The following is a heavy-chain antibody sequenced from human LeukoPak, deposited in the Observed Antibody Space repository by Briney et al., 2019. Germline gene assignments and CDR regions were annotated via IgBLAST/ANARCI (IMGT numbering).Heavy chain of an antibody. V-gene: IGHV3-23*01. CDR2: ISDSGGST. Sequence: GGSLRLSCAASGFTFSIYAMSWVRQAPGKGLEGVSPISDSGGSTYYADSVKGRFTISRDNSKNTVYLQMNSLRAEDTAVYYCAKDREGVRYFDWGQGTLVTVSS. CDR1: GFTFSIYA. CDR3: AKDREGVRYFD. D-gene: IGHD3-9*01. J-gene: IGHJ4*02.